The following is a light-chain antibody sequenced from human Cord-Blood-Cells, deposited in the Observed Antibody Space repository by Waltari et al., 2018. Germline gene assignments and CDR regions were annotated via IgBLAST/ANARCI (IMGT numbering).Light chain of an antibody. J-gene: IGLJ2*01. CDR2: QDS. CDR1: QLGDKY. Sequence: SYELTRPPSVSVSPGQTASIPRPGDQLGDKYACWYQQKPGQSPVLVIYQDSKRPSGIPERFSGSNSGNTATLTISGTQAMDEADYYCQAWDSSTVVFGGGTKLTVL. V-gene: IGLV3-1*01. CDR3: QAWDSSTVV.